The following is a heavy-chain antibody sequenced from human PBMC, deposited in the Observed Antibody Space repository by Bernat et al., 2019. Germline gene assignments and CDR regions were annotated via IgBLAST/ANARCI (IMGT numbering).Heavy chain of an antibody. D-gene: IGHD3-16*01. J-gene: IGHJ4*02. CDR2: ISYDGSNK. V-gene: IGHV3-30*07. Sequence: QVQLVESGGGVVQPGRSLRLSCAASGFTFSSYAMHWVRQAPGKGLEWVAVISYDGSNKYYADSVNGRFTMSRDNAKKSLFLQMNSLRAEDTAVYYCARALMSYYDRYDYWGQGTLVTVSS. CDR1: GFTFSSYA. CDR3: ARALMSYYDRYDY.